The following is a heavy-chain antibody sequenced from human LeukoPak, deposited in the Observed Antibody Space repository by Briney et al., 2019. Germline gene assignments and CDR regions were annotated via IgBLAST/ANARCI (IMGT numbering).Heavy chain of an antibody. CDR2: IDGDGSAT. V-gene: IGHV3-74*01. D-gene: IGHD2-8*01. Sequence: GGSLRLSCAASGFTFSAYWIHWVRQVPGKGLTWVSRIDGDGSATNYADSVMGRFTISRDNAKNTLYLQMNSLRAEDTAVYYCARAHSSMSRAHDIWGQGTMVTVSS. CDR1: GFTFSAYW. J-gene: IGHJ3*02. CDR3: ARAHSSMSRAHDI.